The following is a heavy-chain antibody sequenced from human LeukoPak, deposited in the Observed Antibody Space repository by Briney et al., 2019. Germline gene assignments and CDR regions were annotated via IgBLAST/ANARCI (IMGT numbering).Heavy chain of an antibody. CDR1: GFTFDDYA. J-gene: IGHJ6*02. Sequence: PGRSLRLSCAASGFTFDDYAMHWVRQAPGKGLGWVAGISWSSGNIGYADSVKGRFTISRDNAENSLHLEMNSLRHEDTAVYFCARDAWRRAFNYGMDVWGQGTTVTVSS. CDR3: ARDAWRRAFNYGMDV. D-gene: IGHD5-12*01. V-gene: IGHV3-9*01. CDR2: ISWSSGNI.